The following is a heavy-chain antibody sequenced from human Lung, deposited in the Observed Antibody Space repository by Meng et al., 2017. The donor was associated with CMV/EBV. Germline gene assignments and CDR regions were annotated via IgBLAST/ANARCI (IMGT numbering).Heavy chain of an antibody. CDR3: ARDDSSS. CDR1: GFTVMSYA. V-gene: IGHV3-30-3*01. Sequence: QVELVESWGSVAQPWRSLRLSFAASGFTVMSYAMHWVRQAPGKGLEWVAVRSYDGSNKYYADSVKGRFTISRDNSKNTLYLQMNSLRDEDTAVYYCARDDSSSWGQGTLVTVSS. J-gene: IGHJ5*02. D-gene: IGHD3-22*01. CDR2: RSYDGSNK.